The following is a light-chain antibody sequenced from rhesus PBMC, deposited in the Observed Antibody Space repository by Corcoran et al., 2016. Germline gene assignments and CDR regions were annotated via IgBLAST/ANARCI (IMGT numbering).Light chain of an antibody. Sequence: QVILTQSPATLSLSPGERATLSCRASQSVASGLAWYQQKPGQAPRLLIYGAASRATRIPERVSGSGSGTEFTLTISSLEPEDFAVYYCQKYGSSPLTFGGGTNVELK. V-gene: IGKV3-53*01. J-gene: IGKJ4*01. CDR2: GAA. CDR3: QKYGSSPLT. CDR1: QSVASG.